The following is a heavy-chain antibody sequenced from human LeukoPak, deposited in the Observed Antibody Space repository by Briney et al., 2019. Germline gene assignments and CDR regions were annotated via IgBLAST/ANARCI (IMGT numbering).Heavy chain of an antibody. D-gene: IGHD6-19*01. J-gene: IGHJ4*02. CDR3: ARGEYSSGWLIDY. Sequence: GGPLRLSCAASGFTFSSYSVNWVRQAPGKGLEWVSSISGSGSYICFADSLKGRFTISRDSAKSSLYLQMSGLRAEDTAVYYCARGEYSSGWLIDYWGQGTLVTVSS. CDR2: ISGSGSYI. V-gene: IGHV3-21*01. CDR1: GFTFSSYS.